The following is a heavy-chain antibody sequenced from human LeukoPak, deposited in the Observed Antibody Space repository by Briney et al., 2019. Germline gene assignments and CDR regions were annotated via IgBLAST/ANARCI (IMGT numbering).Heavy chain of an antibody. CDR3: ARRAYSSGFDYIDY. CDR2: IYYSGST. Sequence: PSETLSLTCTVSGGSISSYYWSWMRQPPGKGLELIGFIYYSGSTSYNPSLKSRVTISVDTSKSQFSLKLSSVIAADTAVYYCARRAYSSGFDYIDYWGQGTLVTVSS. CDR1: GGSISSYY. D-gene: IGHD6-19*01. V-gene: IGHV4-59*08. J-gene: IGHJ4*02.